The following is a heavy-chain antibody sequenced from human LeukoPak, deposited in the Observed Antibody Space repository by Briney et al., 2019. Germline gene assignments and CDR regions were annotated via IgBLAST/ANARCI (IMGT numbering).Heavy chain of an antibody. V-gene: IGHV4-61*02. Sequence: SETLSLPCTVPGGSISSGRYYWSWLRQPAGTGLEWIGRISTNGRNDYNPSLQSRVTISVDMSKNQFSLKLSSGTAADTAVYYCTRGSIAYYYMDVWGKGTTVTISS. CDR2: ISTNGRN. J-gene: IGHJ6*03. CDR3: TRGSIAYYYMDV. D-gene: IGHD3-22*01. CDR1: GGSISSGRYY.